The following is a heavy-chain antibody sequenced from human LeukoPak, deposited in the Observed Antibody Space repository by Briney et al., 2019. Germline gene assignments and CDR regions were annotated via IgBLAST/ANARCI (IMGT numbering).Heavy chain of an antibody. CDR2: IWYDGSSK. V-gene: IGHV3-33*01. CDR1: GFTFSNYG. CDR3: AGSHVVIPSTISNWFDP. J-gene: IGHJ5*02. D-gene: IGHD2-2*01. Sequence: GGSMRLSCAASGFTFSNYGMHWVRQAPGKGLEWVAVIWYDGSSKYYADFVKGRFTISRDNSKNTLYLQMSSLGAEDTAVYYCAGSHVVIPSTISNWFDPWGQGTLVTVSS.